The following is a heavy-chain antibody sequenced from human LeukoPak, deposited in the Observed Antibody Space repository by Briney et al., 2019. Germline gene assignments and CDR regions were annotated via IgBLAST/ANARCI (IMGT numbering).Heavy chain of an antibody. CDR3: ARERVTSRWLAPLIDY. V-gene: IGHV1-18*04. D-gene: IGHD5-24*01. CDR1: GYTFTSYG. J-gene: IGHJ4*02. CDR2: ISAYDGNT. Sequence: ASVKVSCKASGYTFTSYGISWVRQAPGQGLEWMGWISAYDGNTNYAQKLQGRVTMTTDTSTSTAYMELRSLRSDDTAVYYCARERVTSRWLAPLIDYWGQGTLVTVSS.